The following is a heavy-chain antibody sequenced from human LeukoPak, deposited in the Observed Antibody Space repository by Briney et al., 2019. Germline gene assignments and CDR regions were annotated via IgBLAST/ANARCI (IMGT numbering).Heavy chain of an antibody. V-gene: IGHV1-18*01. D-gene: IGHD2-15*01. Sequence: ASVKVSCKASGYTFTSYGISWVRQAPGQGLEWMGWISAYNGNTNYAQKLQGRVTMTTDTSTSTAYMELRRLRSDDTAVYYCARAYCRGGSCYSLFDYWGQGTLVTVSS. J-gene: IGHJ4*02. CDR2: ISAYNGNT. CDR3: ARAYCRGGSCYSLFDY. CDR1: GYTFTSYG.